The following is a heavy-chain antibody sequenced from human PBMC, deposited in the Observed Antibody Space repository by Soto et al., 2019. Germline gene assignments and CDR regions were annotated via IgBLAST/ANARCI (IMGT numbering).Heavy chain of an antibody. D-gene: IGHD1-20*01. V-gene: IGHV3-23*01. J-gene: IGHJ4*02. CDR3: AKSPTRDGIPLNY. CDR2: ISGSGGST. Sequence: QSGGSLRLSCAASGFTFSSYAMSWVRQAPGKGLEWVSAISGSGGSTYYADSVKGRFTISRDNSKNTLYLQMNSLRAEDTAVYYCAKSPTRDGIPLNYWGQGTLVTVSS. CDR1: GFTFSSYA.